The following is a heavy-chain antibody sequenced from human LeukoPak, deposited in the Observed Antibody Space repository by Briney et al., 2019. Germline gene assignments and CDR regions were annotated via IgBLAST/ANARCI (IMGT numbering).Heavy chain of an antibody. CDR3: AGVSWNDAFDI. CDR1: GFTFSKYA. D-gene: IGHD6-13*01. CDR2: IWNDGSDE. V-gene: IGHV3-33*01. J-gene: IGHJ3*02. Sequence: GGSLRLSCAASGFTFSKYAMHWVRQTPGKGLEWVAAIWNDGSDENYGDSVKGRFTIFSDKSKNTLFLQMNSLRAEDTAVYYCAGVSWNDAFDIWGQGTMVTVSS.